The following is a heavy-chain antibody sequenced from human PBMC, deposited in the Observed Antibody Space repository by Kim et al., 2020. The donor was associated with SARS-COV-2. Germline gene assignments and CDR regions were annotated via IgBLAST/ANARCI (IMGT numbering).Heavy chain of an antibody. V-gene: IGHV3-66*01. D-gene: IGHD3-22*01. Sequence: GGSLRLSCAAYGFTVSSHYMNWVRQAPGKGLEWVSVIYSGGHTYYADSVKGRFNISRDNSKNTLYLQINSLRAEDTAVYYCARETFYYDSSGHRHWYFDLWGRGTLVTVSS. CDR3: ARETFYYDSSGHRHWYFDL. CDR2: IYSGGHT. CDR1: GFTVSSHY. J-gene: IGHJ2*01.